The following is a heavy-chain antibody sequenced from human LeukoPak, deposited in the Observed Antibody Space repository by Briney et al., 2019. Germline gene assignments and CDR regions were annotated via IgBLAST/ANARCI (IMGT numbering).Heavy chain of an antibody. Sequence: GGSLRLSCAASGLSFSTFGMHWVRQAPGKGLEWVAFIRYDGGDKYFANSVKGRFTIFRDNSRNTLYLRMNSVRAEDTALYYCAKNYCSSTSCYSYYMDVWGKGTTVTVSS. CDR1: GLSFSTFG. CDR2: IRYDGGDK. CDR3: AKNYCSSTSCYSYYMDV. D-gene: IGHD2-2*02. J-gene: IGHJ6*03. V-gene: IGHV3-30*02.